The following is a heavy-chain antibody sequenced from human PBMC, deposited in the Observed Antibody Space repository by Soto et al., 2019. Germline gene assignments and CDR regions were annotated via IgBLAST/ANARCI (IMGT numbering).Heavy chain of an antibody. CDR1: GGSISSYY. CDR2: IYYSGST. D-gene: IGHD3-16*01. Sequence: QVQLQESGPGLVKPSETLSLTCTVSGGSISSYYWSWIRQPPGKGLEWIGYIYYSGSTNYNPSLKGGVPQSGDPSKNRFPRKGGSGTGGETAVFFWGGGGDRSRGALGGGDSFDFGGQGKMVPFSS. CDR3: GGGGDRSRGALGGGDSFDF. V-gene: IGHV4-59*01. J-gene: IGHJ3*01.